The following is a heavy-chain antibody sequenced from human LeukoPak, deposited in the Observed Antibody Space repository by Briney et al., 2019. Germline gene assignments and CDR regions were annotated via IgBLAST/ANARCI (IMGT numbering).Heavy chain of an antibody. D-gene: IGHD3-22*01. CDR2: IYSGGST. V-gene: IGHV3-66*01. CDR1: GFTVSSNY. CDR3: ARGLGDRYYDSSGV. J-gene: IGHJ4*02. Sequence: GGSLRLSCAASGFTVSSNYMSWVRQAPGKGLEWVSVIYSGGSTYYADSVKGRFTISRDNSKNTLYLQMNSLRAEDTAVYYCARGLGDRYYDSSGVWGQGTLVTVSS.